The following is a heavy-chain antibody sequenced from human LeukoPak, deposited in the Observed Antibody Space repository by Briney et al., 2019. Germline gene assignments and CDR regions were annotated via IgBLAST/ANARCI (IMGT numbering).Heavy chain of an antibody. CDR1: GGSFSGYY. V-gene: IGHV4-34*01. Sequence: PSETLSLTCAVYGGSFSGYYWSWIRQPPGKGLEWIGEINHSGSTNYNPSLKSRVTISVDTSKNQFSLKLSSVTAADTAAYYCASAVATIYNWFDPWGQGTLVTVSS. J-gene: IGHJ5*02. CDR2: INHSGST. CDR3: ASAVATIYNWFDP. D-gene: IGHD5-12*01.